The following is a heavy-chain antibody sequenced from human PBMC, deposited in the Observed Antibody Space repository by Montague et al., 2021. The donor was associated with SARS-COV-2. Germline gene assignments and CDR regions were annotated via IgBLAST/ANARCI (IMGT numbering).Heavy chain of an antibody. CDR3: ARQGDQLLLDYRFDP. J-gene: IGHJ5*02. V-gene: IGHV4-39*01. Sequence: IYYSVSTYYNPSLKSLVTISVDTSKNQFSLNLSSLTAADTSVYYCARQGDQLLLDYRFDPWGQGTMVIVSS. D-gene: IGHD2-2*01. CDR2: IYYSVST.